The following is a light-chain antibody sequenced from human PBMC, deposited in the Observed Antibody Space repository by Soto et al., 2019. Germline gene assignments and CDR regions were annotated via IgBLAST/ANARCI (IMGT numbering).Light chain of an antibody. CDR3: SSYTTSSTLV. Sequence: QSVLTQPPSVSGSPGQSVTISCTGTSSDVGYYNRVSWYQQPPGTAPKLMVFEVSNRPSGVPDRFSESKSGNTASLTISGLQAEDEADYYCSSYTTSSTLVFGGGTKLTVL. V-gene: IGLV2-18*02. CDR1: SSDVGYYNR. J-gene: IGLJ2*01. CDR2: EVS.